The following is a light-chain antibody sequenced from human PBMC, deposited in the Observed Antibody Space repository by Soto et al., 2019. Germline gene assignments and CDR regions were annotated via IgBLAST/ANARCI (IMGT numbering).Light chain of an antibody. V-gene: IGLV2-8*01. CDR2: EVS. Sequence: QSALTQPPSASGSPGQSVTIYCTGTSSDVGGYNYVSWYQQHPGKAPKLMIYEVSKRPSGVPDRFSGSKSGNTASLTVSGLQAEDEADYYCSSYGGRNNLVFGGGTKLTVL. CDR1: SSDVGGYNY. J-gene: IGLJ3*02. CDR3: SSYGGRNNLV.